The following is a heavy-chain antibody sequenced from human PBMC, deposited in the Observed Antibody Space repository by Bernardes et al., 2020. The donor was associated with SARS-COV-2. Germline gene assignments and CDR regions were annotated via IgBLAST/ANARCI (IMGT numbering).Heavy chain of an antibody. Sequence: ASVKVSCKASRYTFSSYGVGWVRQAPGQGPEWMGWISAYSGATRNAPHLQGRITLTTDTSTSTAYMELRSLRSDDTAVYYCAGGFPSASSYFDLWGQGSLVIVSS. CDR2: ISAYSGAT. D-gene: IGHD6-6*01. CDR3: AGGFPSASSYFDL. CDR1: RYTFSSYG. V-gene: IGHV1-18*01. J-gene: IGHJ4*02.